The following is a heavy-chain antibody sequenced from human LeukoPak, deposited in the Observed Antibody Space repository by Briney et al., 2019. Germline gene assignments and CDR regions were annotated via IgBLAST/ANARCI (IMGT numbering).Heavy chain of an antibody. J-gene: IGHJ4*02. D-gene: IGHD3-16*01. CDR3: AGDTLPGGDYYFDY. Sequence: PGGSLRLSCAASGFSFSTCGMHWVRQAPGKGLEWVALIWNAGTNTYYADSVKGRFTISRDNSKNTLYLQMNSLRAEDTAVYYCAGDTLPGGDYYFDYWGQGTLVIVSS. CDR1: GFSFSTCG. V-gene: IGHV3-33*01. CDR2: IWNAGTNT.